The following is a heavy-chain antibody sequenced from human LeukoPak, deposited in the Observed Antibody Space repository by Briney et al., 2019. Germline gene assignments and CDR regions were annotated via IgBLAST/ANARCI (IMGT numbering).Heavy chain of an antibody. CDR2: ISSSRSYM. CDR1: GFTFSSYS. CDR3: ARALGYIEVGFDY. Sequence: PGGSLRLSCAASGFTFSSYSMNWVRQAPGKGLEWVSSISSSRSYMYYADSVKGRFTISRDNAKNSLNLQMNSLRAEDTAVYYCARALGYIEVGFDYWGQGTLVTVSS. D-gene: IGHD5-12*01. J-gene: IGHJ4*02. V-gene: IGHV3-21*01.